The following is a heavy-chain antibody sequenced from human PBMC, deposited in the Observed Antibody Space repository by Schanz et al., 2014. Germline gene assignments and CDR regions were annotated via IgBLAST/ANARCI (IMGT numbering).Heavy chain of an antibody. CDR2: MSWNAGSL. CDR1: GFTFNNFN. J-gene: IGHJ4*02. CDR3: AKEKEEVAADGSFFDY. Sequence: EVQLVESGGGLVKPGGSLRLSCAASGFTFNNFNMNWVRQAPGKGLEWVSGMSWNAGSLGYGDSVKGRFTISRDNPKNTVNLQMNSLRAEDTAVYYCAKEKEEVAADGSFFDYWGQGTLVTVSS. V-gene: IGHV3-21*01. D-gene: IGHD6-13*01.